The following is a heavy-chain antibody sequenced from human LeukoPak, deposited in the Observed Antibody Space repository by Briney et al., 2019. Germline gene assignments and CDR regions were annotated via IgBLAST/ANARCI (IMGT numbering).Heavy chain of an antibody. D-gene: IGHD6-13*01. CDR1: GYSFTSYW. CDR2: IYPGDSDT. V-gene: IGHV5-51*01. Sequence: GESLKISCKGTGYSFTSYWIGWVRQMPGKGLEWMGIIYPGDSDTRYSPSFQGQVTISADKSISNAYLQWSSLKASDTAMYYCARHRLISSSLPWFDPWGQGTLVTVSS. J-gene: IGHJ5*02. CDR3: ARHRLISSSLPWFDP.